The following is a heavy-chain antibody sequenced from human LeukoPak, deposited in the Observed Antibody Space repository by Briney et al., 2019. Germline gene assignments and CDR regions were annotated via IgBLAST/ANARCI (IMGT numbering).Heavy chain of an antibody. Sequence: SETLSLTCTVSGGAIASGGYSWNWIRQPPGKGLEWIGCIYDRGPAYYNPSLKSRFTISVDRPKNQFFLNVTSLTAADTAVYYCARSRQASGLFNSWGQGTLVVVSS. CDR3: ARSRQASGLFNS. CDR2: IYDRGPA. V-gene: IGHV4-30-2*01. D-gene: IGHD3-10*01. J-gene: IGHJ5*01. CDR1: GGAIASGGYS.